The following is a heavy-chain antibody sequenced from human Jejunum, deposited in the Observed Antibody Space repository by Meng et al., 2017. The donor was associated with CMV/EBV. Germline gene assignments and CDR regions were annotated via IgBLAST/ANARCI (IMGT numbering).Heavy chain of an antibody. J-gene: IGHJ4*02. CDR3: ARFYCSSTSCPHVLFDY. CDR1: GFIFTSYA. Sequence: QAGSGVKEPGHSVKVSCEASGFIFTSYAISWVRQAPGQGLQYMGWISAYNGNTNYAQELQGRVTMTTDTSTSTAYMELRSLRFDDTAVYYCARFYCSSTSCPHVLFDYWGQGTLVTVSS. D-gene: IGHD2-2*01. CDR2: ISAYNGNT. V-gene: IGHV1-18*01.